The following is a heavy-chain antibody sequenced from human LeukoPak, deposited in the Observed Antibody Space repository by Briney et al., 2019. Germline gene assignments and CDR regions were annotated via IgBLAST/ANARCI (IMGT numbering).Heavy chain of an antibody. CDR2: IYYSGST. Sequence: SETLSLTCTVSGGSISSYYWSWIRQPPGKGLEWIGYIYYSGSTNYNPSLKSRVTISVDTSKNQFSLKLSSVTAADTAVYYCARATSKSGYYHYWGRGTLVTVSS. J-gene: IGHJ4*02. CDR3: ARATSKSGYYHY. CDR1: GGSISSYY. D-gene: IGHD3-22*01. V-gene: IGHV4-59*01.